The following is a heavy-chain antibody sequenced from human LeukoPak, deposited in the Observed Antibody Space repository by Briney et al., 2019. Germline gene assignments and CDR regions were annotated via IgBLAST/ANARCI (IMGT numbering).Heavy chain of an antibody. Sequence: GRSLRLSCAASGFTFSSYGMHWVRQAPGKGLEWVAVISYDGSNKYYADSVKGRFTISRDNSKNTLYLQMNSLRAEDTAVYYCARDVVVVPAAIPDAFNIWGQGTMVTVSS. CDR2: ISYDGSNK. CDR1: GFTFSSYG. V-gene: IGHV3-30*03. CDR3: ARDVVVVPAAIPDAFNI. D-gene: IGHD2-2*01. J-gene: IGHJ3*02.